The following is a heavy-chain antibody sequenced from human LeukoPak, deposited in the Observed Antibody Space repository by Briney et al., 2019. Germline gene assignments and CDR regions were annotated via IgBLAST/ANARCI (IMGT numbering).Heavy chain of an antibody. V-gene: IGHV5-51*01. D-gene: IGHD3-10*01. J-gene: IGHJ6*04. CDR2: IYPGDSDT. CDR1: GYSFTSYW. Sequence: GESLKISCKGSGYSFTSYWIGWVRQMPGKGLEWMVIIYPGDSDTRYSPSFQGQATISADKSISTAYLQWSSLKASDTAMYYLAIPVRSWGSGSSHYYGMAVWGKGTTATVSS. CDR3: AIPVRSWGSGSSHYYGMAV.